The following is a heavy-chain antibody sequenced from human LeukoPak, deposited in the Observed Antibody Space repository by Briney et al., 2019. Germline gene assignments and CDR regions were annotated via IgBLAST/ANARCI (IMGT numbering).Heavy chain of an antibody. CDR1: GGSISSYY. Sequence: SETLSLTCTVSGGSISSYYWSWIRQPPGKGLEWIGYIYYSGCTNYNPSLKSRVTISVDTSKNQFSLKLSSVTAADTAVYYCARDHPYYYDSSGYSGRDAFDIWGQGTMVTVSS. J-gene: IGHJ3*02. D-gene: IGHD3-22*01. V-gene: IGHV4-59*01. CDR3: ARDHPYYYDSSGYSGRDAFDI. CDR2: IYYSGCT.